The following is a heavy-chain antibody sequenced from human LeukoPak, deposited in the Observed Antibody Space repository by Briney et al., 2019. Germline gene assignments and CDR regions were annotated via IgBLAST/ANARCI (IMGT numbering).Heavy chain of an antibody. CDR3: AKDEYGSSSYYFDY. Sequence: GGSLRLSCAASGFTFSNYGMFWVRQAPGQGLEWVAIIQYDGSKKYYADSVKGRFTISRDNSKNMVYLQMNSLRAEDTAVYYCAKDEYGSSSYYFDYWGQGTLVTVSS. J-gene: IGHJ4*02. V-gene: IGHV3-30*02. CDR1: GFTFSNYG. CDR2: IQYDGSKK. D-gene: IGHD6-13*01.